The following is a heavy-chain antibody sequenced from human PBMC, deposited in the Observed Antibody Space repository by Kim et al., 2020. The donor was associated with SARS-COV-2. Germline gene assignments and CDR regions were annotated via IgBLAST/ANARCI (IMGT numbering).Heavy chain of an antibody. D-gene: IGHD2-21*02. CDR1: GGSFSGFY. J-gene: IGHJ4*02. Sequence: SETLSLTCAVYGGSFSGFYWTWIRQSPGKGLEWIGEINDSGNTNYNPSLKSRVTISVDASRNQFSLRLNSVTAADTAVYYCARKKSGDSRRSGLDSWGQGTLVTVSS. CDR2: INDSGNT. CDR3: ARKKSGDSRRSGLDS. V-gene: IGHV4-34*01.